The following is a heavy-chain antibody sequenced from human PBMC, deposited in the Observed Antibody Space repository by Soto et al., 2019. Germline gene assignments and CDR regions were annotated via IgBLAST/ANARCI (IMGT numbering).Heavy chain of an antibody. CDR1: GGSISSCGYY. Sequence: SETLSLTCTVSGGSISSCGYYWSWIRQHPGKGLEWIGYIFYSGNTYYTPSLKSRVTISVDTSKNQFSLKLSSVTAADTAVYYCARATYYYDSSGYSDRVLDYWGQGTLVTVSS. CDR3: ARATYYYDSSGYSDRVLDY. V-gene: IGHV4-31*03. J-gene: IGHJ4*02. CDR2: IFYSGNT. D-gene: IGHD3-22*01.